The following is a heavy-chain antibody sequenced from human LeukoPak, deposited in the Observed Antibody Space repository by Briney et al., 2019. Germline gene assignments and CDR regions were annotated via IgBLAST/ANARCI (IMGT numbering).Heavy chain of an antibody. Sequence: GGSLRLSCAASGFTSSNAWMSWVRQAPGKGLEWVGRIKSKTDGGTTDYAAPVKGRFTISRDDSKNTLYLQMNSLKTEDTAVYYCTTVHSSSWYGYYFDYWGQGTLVTVSS. CDR1: GFTSSNAW. CDR3: TTVHSSSWYGYYFDY. D-gene: IGHD6-13*01. CDR2: IKSKTDGGTT. J-gene: IGHJ4*02. V-gene: IGHV3-15*01.